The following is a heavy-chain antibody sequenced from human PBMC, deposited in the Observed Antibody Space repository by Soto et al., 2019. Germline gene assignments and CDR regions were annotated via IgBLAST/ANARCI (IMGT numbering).Heavy chain of an antibody. V-gene: IGHV1-69*13. J-gene: IGHJ3*02. CDR1: GGTFSSYA. CDR3: AKVFMITFGGVFVVDALDI. Sequence: ASVKVSCKASGGTFSSYAISGVRQAPGQGLEWMGGIIPIFGTANYAQKFQGRVTITADESTSTAYMELSSLRSEDTAVYYCAKVFMITFGGVFVVDALDIWPKATMF. CDR2: IIPIFGTA. D-gene: IGHD3-16*02.